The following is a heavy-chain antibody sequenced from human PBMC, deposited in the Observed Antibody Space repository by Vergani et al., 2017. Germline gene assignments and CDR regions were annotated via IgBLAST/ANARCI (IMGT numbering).Heavy chain of an antibody. CDR2: VSGSSATP. CDR3: ARGLYCSSTSCYIYYYYMDV. J-gene: IGHJ6*03. D-gene: IGHD2-2*02. Sequence: EVQLLESGGGLVQPGGSLRLSCEASGFSFPGYAMSWVRQAPGKGLEWVSSVSGSSATPYYADSVKGRFTISRDNSKNTLYLQMNSLRAEDTAVYYCARGLYCSSTSCYIYYYYMDVWGKGTTVTVSS. CDR1: GFSFPGYA. V-gene: IGHV3-23*01.